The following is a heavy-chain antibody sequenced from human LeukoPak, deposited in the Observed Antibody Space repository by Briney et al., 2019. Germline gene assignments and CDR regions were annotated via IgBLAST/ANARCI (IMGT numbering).Heavy chain of an antibody. J-gene: IGHJ6*04. CDR3: TTAATIYYGMDV. V-gene: IGHV3-15*01. CDR1: GFTFSNAW. Sequence: PGGSLRLSCAASGFTFSNAWMSWVRQAPGKGREWVGRIKSKTDGGTTDYAAPVKGRFTISRDDSKNTLYLQMNSLKTEDTAVYYCTTAATIYYGMDVWGKGTTVTVSS. D-gene: IGHD5-12*01. CDR2: IKSKTDGGTT.